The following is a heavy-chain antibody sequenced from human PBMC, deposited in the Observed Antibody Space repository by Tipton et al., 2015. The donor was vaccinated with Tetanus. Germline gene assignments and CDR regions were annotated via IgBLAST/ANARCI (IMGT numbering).Heavy chain of an antibody. J-gene: IGHJ2*01. Sequence: TLSLTCAVSGGSFSDYYWTWIRQSPGKGPEWIGEINHGGGSNYNPSLKSRVTLSLDTSKNHFSLRLSSVTAADTAVYYCAREQIRLIGEVIFRYFDLWGRGTLVTVSS. CDR1: GGSFSDYY. CDR3: AREQIRLIGEVIFRYFDL. V-gene: IGHV4-34*01. D-gene: IGHD3-3*02. CDR2: INHGGGS.